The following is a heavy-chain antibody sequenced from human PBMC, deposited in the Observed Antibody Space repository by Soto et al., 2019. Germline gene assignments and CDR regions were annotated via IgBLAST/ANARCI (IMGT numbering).Heavy chain of an antibody. CDR2: ISYDGSNK. CDR3: AKSRSIAVAKLYYYYGMDV. Sequence: GGSLRLSCAASGFTFSSYGRHWVRQAPGKGLECVAVISYDGSNKYYADSVKGRFTISRDNSKNTLYLQMNSLRAEDTAVYYCAKSRSIAVAKLYYYYGMDVWGQGTTVTVYS. D-gene: IGHD6-19*01. J-gene: IGHJ6*02. CDR1: GFTFSSYG. V-gene: IGHV3-30*18.